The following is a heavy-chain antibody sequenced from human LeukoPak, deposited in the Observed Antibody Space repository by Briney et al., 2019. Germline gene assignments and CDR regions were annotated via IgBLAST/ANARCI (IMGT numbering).Heavy chain of an antibody. D-gene: IGHD2-2*01. V-gene: IGHV3-21*01. J-gene: IGHJ4*02. CDR2: ISSSSSYI. CDR3: ARGGVGYCSSTSCYEYFDY. Sequence: AGGSLRFSCAASGFTFSSYSMNWVRQAPGKGLEWVSSISSSSSYIYYADSVKGRFTISRDNAKNSLYLQMNSLRAEDTAVYYCARGGVGYCSSTSCYEYFDYWGQGTLVTVSS. CDR1: GFTFSSYS.